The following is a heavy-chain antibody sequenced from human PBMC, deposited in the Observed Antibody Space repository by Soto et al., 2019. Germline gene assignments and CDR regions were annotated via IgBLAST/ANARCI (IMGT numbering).Heavy chain of an antibody. V-gene: IGHV4-34*01. CDR2: INHSGST. J-gene: IGHJ6*02. CDR3: GRVLREVVVPAAITMDV. Sequence: SETLSLTCAVYGGSFSGYYWSWIRQPPGKGLEWIGEINHSGSTNYNPSLKSRVTISVDTSKNQFSLKLSSVTAADTAVYYCGRVLREVVVPAAITMDVWGQGTTVTVSS. D-gene: IGHD2-2*01. CDR1: GGSFSGYY.